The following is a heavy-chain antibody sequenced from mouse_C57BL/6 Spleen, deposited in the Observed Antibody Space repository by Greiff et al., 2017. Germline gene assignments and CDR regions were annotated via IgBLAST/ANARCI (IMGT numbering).Heavy chain of an antibody. J-gene: IGHJ3*01. CDR1: GYTFTDYN. Sequence: EVKLQQSGPELVKPGASVKMSCKASGYTFTDYNLHWVKQSHGKSLAWIGYINPNNGGTSYNQKFKGKATLTVNKSSSTAYMELRSLTSEVSAVYYCARGDPWFAYWGQGTLVTVSA. V-gene: IGHV1-22*01. CDR2: INPNNGGT. CDR3: ARGDPWFAY.